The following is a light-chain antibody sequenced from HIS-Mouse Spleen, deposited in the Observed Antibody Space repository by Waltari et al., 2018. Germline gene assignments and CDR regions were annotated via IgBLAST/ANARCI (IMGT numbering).Light chain of an antibody. V-gene: IGKV1-9*01. Sequence: DIQLTQSPSFLSASVGDRVTITCRASQGISSYLAWYQQKPGKAHKLLIYAASTLQSGVPSRFSGSGSGTEFTPTISSLQPEDFATYYCQQLNSYPPTFGQGTKVEIK. CDR1: QGISSY. CDR2: AAS. CDR3: QQLNSYPPT. J-gene: IGKJ1*01.